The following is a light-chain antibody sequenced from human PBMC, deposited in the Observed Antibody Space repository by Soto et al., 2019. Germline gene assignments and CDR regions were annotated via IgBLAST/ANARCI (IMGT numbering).Light chain of an antibody. CDR3: QRYNSYSRT. V-gene: IGKV1-5*01. Sequence: DIQMTQSPSTLSASVGDRVTITCRASQNIDHWLAWYQHKPGKAPKFLIYDASILESGVPSRFSGSGSGTESTLTISSLQPDDFATYYCQRYNSYSRTFGQGTKVDIK. CDR1: QNIDHW. J-gene: IGKJ1*01. CDR2: DAS.